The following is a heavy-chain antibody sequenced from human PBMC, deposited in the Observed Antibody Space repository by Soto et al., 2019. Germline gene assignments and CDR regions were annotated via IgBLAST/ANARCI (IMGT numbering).Heavy chain of an antibody. CDR1: GLTFNSYA. CDR3: AATAGSSYYRLWHYYMDV. Sequence: EVQLLESGGGLVQPGGSLRLSCAASGLTFNSYAMSWVRQAPGKGLEWVSGIRGSGGTTWYADSVKGRFTISRDNSKNTLYLQMNSLRAEDTAVYYCAATAGSSYYRLWHYYMDVWGKGTTVTVSS. D-gene: IGHD3-10*01. V-gene: IGHV3-23*01. CDR2: IRGSGGTT. J-gene: IGHJ6*03.